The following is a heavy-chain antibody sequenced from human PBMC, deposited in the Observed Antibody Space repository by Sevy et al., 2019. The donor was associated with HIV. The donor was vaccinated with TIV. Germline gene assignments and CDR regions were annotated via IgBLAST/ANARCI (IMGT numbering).Heavy chain of an antibody. D-gene: IGHD1-26*01. CDR3: ARDVGYSIKWYPLY. CDR1: GFAFSTHA. CDR2: ISYEGTET. J-gene: IGHJ4*01. V-gene: IGHV3-30-3*01. Sequence: GGSLRLSCAASGFAFSTHAMHWVRQAPGKGLEGVAVISYEGTETFYADSVEGRFTISRDNSKNMLSLQINSLKPEDTAVYYCARDVGYSIKWYPLYWGHGTLVTVSS.